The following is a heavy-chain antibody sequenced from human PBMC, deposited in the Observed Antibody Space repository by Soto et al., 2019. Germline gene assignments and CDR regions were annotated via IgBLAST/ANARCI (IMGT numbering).Heavy chain of an antibody. CDR2: INHSGST. V-gene: IGHV4-34*01. D-gene: IGHD6-13*01. Sequence: QVQLQQWGAGLLKPSETLSLTCAVYGGSFSGYYWSWIRQPPGKGLEWIGEINHSGSTNYNPSLKSRVTISVDTSKNQFSLKLSSVTAADTAVYYCAREGVAAAGQNWFDPWGQGTLVTVSS. CDR3: AREGVAAAGQNWFDP. J-gene: IGHJ5*02. CDR1: GGSFSGYY.